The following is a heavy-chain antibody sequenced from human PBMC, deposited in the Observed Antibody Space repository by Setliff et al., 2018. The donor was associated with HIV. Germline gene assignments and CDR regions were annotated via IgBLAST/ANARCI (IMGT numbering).Heavy chain of an antibody. CDR1: GGTFSSYV. D-gene: IGHD5-12*01. Sequence: GASVKVSCKTSGGTFSSYVISWVRQAPGQGLEWMGGIIPFFGTGNYAQKFQGRVTITADESTRTAYMELSSLRSEDTAVYYCARAYSNKDWFDPWGQGTLVTVSS. V-gene: IGHV1-69*13. J-gene: IGHJ5*02. CDR3: ARAYSNKDWFDP. CDR2: IIPFFGTG.